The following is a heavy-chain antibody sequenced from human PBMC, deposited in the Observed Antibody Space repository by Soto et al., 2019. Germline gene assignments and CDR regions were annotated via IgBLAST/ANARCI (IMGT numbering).Heavy chain of an antibody. V-gene: IGHV1-69*14. Sequence: QVQLVQSGAEVKKPGSSVKVSCKASGGTFSSYAISWVRQAPGQGLEWMGGIIPIFGTANYAQKFQGRVTITADKSTSTAYMELSSLRSEDTAVYYCARDLLNYYDSSGYMKIDAFDIWGQGTMVTVSS. CDR3: ARDLLNYYDSSGYMKIDAFDI. CDR2: IIPIFGTA. J-gene: IGHJ3*02. CDR1: GGTFSSYA. D-gene: IGHD3-22*01.